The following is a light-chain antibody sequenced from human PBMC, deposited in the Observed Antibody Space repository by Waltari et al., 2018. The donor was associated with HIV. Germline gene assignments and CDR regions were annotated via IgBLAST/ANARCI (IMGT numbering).Light chain of an antibody. J-gene: IGLJ3*02. CDR3: CAYAGGWV. CDR2: DVS. CDR1: SGELGNYNF. Sequence: QSALTQPRSVSGSPGQSVTISCTGTSGELGNYNFFSLYQHHPGTAPKLVIYDVSKRPSGVPDRFSGSKSANTASLTISGLRAEDEADYYCCAYAGGWVFGGGTEVTVL. V-gene: IGLV2-11*01.